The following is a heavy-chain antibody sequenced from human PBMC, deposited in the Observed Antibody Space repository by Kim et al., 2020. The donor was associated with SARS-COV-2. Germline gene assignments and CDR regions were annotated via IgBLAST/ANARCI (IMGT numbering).Heavy chain of an antibody. CDR3: ARPHYYDSTGWAFDI. Sequence: QKVQGRVTITADESTSTAYMELSSLRSEDTAVYYCARPHYYDSTGWAFDIWGQGTMVTVSS. J-gene: IGHJ3*02. D-gene: IGHD3-22*01. V-gene: IGHV1-69*01.